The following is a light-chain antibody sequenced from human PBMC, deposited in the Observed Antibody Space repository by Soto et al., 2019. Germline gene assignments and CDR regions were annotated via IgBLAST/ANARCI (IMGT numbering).Light chain of an antibody. CDR3: QQYYSTIFT. CDR2: WAS. J-gene: IGKJ3*01. CDR1: QSVLYSSNNKNY. Sequence: DIVMTQSPDSLAVSLGERATINCKSSQSVLYSSNNKNYLAWYQQKPGQPPKLLIYWASTRESGVPDRISVSGSGTDFTLTISSLQAEDVAVYYCQQYYSTIFTFGPGTKVDIK. V-gene: IGKV4-1*01.